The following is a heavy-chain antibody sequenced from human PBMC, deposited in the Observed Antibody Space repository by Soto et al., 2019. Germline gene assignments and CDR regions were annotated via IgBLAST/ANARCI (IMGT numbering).Heavy chain of an antibody. J-gene: IGHJ4*02. Sequence: QVQLVQSGAEVKKPGASVKVSCKASGYTFTSYAMHWVRQAPEQRLEWMGWINAGNGNTKYSQKFQGRVTITRDTSASTAYMELSSLRSEDTAVYYCARSGGSSWSFDYWGQGTLVTVSS. CDR3: ARSGGSSWSFDY. CDR1: GYTFTSYA. CDR2: INAGNGNT. V-gene: IGHV1-3*01. D-gene: IGHD6-13*01.